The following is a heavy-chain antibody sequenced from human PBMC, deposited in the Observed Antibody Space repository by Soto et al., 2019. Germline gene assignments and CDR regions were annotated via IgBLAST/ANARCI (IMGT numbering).Heavy chain of an antibody. J-gene: IGHJ4*02. CDR1: GGSFDITSSY. CDR3: ATIPIVGTKPYYFNS. D-gene: IGHD1-1*01. CDR2: IYYSGST. Sequence: LQLQESGPGLVKPSETLSLTCTVSGGSFDITSSYWAWVRQPPGKGLEWIAYIYYSGSTYYNPSLKSRITISVDTPTNQLSLRLSSVTAADTAVYYCATIPIVGTKPYYFNSWGQGTLDTVSS. V-gene: IGHV4-39*01.